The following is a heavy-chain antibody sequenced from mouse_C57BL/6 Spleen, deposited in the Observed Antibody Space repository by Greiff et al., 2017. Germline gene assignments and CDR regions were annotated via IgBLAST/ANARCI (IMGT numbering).Heavy chain of an antibody. CDR3: ARWGDGYDSDY. V-gene: IGHV1-69*01. CDR2: IDPSDSYT. Sequence: VQLQQPGAELVMPGASVKLSCKASGYTFTSYWMHWVKQRPGQGLEWIGEIDPSDSYTNYNQKFKGKSTLTVDKSSSTAYMQLSSLTSEDSAVYYCARWGDGYDSDYWGQGTTLPVSS. D-gene: IGHD2-2*01. J-gene: IGHJ2*01. CDR1: GYTFTSYW.